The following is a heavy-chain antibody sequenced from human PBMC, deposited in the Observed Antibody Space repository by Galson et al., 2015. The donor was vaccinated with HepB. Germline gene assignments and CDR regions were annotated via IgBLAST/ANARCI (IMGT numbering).Heavy chain of an antibody. J-gene: IGHJ4*02. CDR1: GSSFTNYA. Sequence: SVKVSCKASGSSFTNYAMHRVRQAPGQRLEWVGWINAGNGNTRYSQKFQGRVTITRDTSASTAYMELSSLRSEDTAVYFCARGLKTYMTPGDYWGQGTLVTVSS. CDR2: INAGNGNT. V-gene: IGHV1-3*01. CDR3: ARGLKTYMTPGDY. D-gene: IGHD2-21*01.